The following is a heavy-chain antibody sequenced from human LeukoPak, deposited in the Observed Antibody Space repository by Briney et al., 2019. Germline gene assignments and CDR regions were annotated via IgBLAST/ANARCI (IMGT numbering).Heavy chain of an antibody. J-gene: IGHJ4*02. CDR2: IYYSGST. CDR1: GGSISNYY. Sequence: SETLSLTCTVSGGSISNYYWNWIRQPPGKGLEWIGYIYYSGSTNYNPSLKSRVTISVDTSKNQFSLKLSSVTAADTAVYYCARIAVAGYYFDYWGQGTLVTVSS. D-gene: IGHD6-19*01. CDR3: ARIAVAGYYFDY. V-gene: IGHV4-59*08.